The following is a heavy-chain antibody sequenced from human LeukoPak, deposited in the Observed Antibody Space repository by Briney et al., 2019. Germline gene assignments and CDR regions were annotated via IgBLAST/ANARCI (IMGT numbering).Heavy chain of an antibody. Sequence: SETLSFTCTVSGGSISSDSYFWGWIRQPPGQGLEWIGSIYYSGSTYYNPSLKSRVTISVDTSKNQFSLKLSSVTAADTAVYYCARPHIGGSDLTDFDYWGQGTLVTVSS. CDR3: ARPHIGGSDLTDFDY. V-gene: IGHV4-39*01. CDR2: IYYSGST. CDR1: GGSISSDSYF. J-gene: IGHJ4*02. D-gene: IGHD1-26*01.